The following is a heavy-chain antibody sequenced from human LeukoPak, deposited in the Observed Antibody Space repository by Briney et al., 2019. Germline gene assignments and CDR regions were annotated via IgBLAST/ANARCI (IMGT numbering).Heavy chain of an antibody. CDR2: ISSSSSYI. CDR3: ARDLNWETY. J-gene: IGHJ4*02. Sequence: PGGSLRLSCAASGLTFSSYSTNWVRQAPGKGLEWVSSISSSSSYIYYADSVKGRFTISRDNAKNSLYLQMNSLRAEDTAVYYCARDLNWETYWGQGTLVSVSS. CDR1: GLTFSSYS. D-gene: IGHD7-27*01. V-gene: IGHV3-21*01.